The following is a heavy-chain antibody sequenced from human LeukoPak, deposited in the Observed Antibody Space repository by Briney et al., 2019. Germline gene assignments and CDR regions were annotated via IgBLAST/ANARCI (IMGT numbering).Heavy chain of an antibody. CDR2: IYYSGST. CDR3: ARGPYCSSTSCYTQFDY. J-gene: IGHJ4*02. CDR1: GGSISSYY. V-gene: IGHV4-59*01. D-gene: IGHD2-2*02. Sequence: SETLSLTCTVSGGSISSYYWSWIRQPPGKGLEWIGYIYYSGSTNCNPSLKSRVTISVDTSKNQFSLKLSSVTAADTAVYYCARGPYCSSTSCYTQFDYWGQGTLVTVSS.